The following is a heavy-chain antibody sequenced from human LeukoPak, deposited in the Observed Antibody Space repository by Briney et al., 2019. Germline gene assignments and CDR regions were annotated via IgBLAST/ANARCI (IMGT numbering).Heavy chain of an antibody. D-gene: IGHD6-13*01. Sequence: GGSLRLSCAASGFTFNSYWMSWVRQAPGKGLEWVASIKQDGSEKKYVDSVKGRFTISRDNAKNSLYLQVNSLRAEDTAVYYCVRGGSIVVIVAETYGFDYWGQGTRVTVSS. V-gene: IGHV3-7*01. CDR2: IKQDGSEK. J-gene: IGHJ4*02. CDR1: GFTFNSYW. CDR3: VRGGSIVVIVAETYGFDY.